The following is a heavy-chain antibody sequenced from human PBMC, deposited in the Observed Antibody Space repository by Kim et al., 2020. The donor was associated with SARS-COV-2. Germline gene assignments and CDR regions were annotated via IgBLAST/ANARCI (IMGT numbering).Heavy chain of an antibody. Sequence: GGSLRLSCAASGFTFSSYALSWVRQAPGKGLEWVSAISGSGGSTYYADAVKGRFTISIDNSKNTCYLQLNSLRAEDTAVYYCANDGGRLNVVVVAAGAFDIWGQGTMVTVSS. D-gene: IGHD2-15*01. V-gene: IGHV3-23*01. CDR2: ISGSGGST. J-gene: IGHJ3*02. CDR1: GFTFSSYA. CDR3: ANDGGRLNVVVVAAGAFDI.